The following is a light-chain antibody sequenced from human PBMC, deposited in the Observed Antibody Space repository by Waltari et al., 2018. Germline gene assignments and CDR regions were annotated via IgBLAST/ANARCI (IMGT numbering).Light chain of an antibody. CDR2: GAS. CDR1: QSITKRY. Sequence: VLTQSPGTLSLSPGDRATLSCRASQSITKRYFAWYQQKPGQAPRLLVYGASSTAAGIPDRCSGSGSGTEFTLTISRLEAEDSAVYYCQQYGSSIMYTFGQGTKLEIK. J-gene: IGKJ2*01. CDR3: QQYGSSIMYT. V-gene: IGKV3-20*01.